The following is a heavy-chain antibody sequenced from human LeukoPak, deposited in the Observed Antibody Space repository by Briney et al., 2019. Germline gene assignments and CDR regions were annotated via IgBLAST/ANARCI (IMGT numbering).Heavy chain of an antibody. D-gene: IGHD3-22*01. CDR3: ARGPPYYDSSGYYYDY. V-gene: IGHV4-34*01. CDR1: GGSFSGYY. Sequence: SETMSLTCAVYGGSFSGYYWSWIRQPPGKGLEWIGEINHSGSTNYNLSLKSRVTISVDTSKNQFSLKLSSVTAADTAVYYCARGPPYYDSSGYYYDYWGQGTLVTVSS. CDR2: INHSGST. J-gene: IGHJ4*02.